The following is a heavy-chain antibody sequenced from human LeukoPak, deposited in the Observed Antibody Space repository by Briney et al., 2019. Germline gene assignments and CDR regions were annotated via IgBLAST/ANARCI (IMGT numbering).Heavy chain of an antibody. CDR2: ISRSVGS. Sequence: SETLSLTCTVSGYSIGSAYYWGWIRQPPGKGLQWIASISRSVGSYYNPSLKTRVTISLDTSKNQFSLRVTSVTAADTAVYYCARGDYGDSEVAYWGQGTLVTVSS. CDR1: GYSIGSAYY. V-gene: IGHV4-38-2*02. CDR3: ARGDYGDSEVAY. D-gene: IGHD4-17*01. J-gene: IGHJ4*02.